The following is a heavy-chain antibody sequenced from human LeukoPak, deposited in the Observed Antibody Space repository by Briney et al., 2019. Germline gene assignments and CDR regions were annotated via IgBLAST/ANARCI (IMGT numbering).Heavy chain of an antibody. CDR3: TRDTGTTGEVKFDP. J-gene: IGHJ5*02. D-gene: IGHD4-17*01. V-gene: IGHV4-4*07. Sequence: SETLSLTCTVSGNSFGDYYWSWIRQPAGKGLEWIGRIYTSGSTTYSPSLKSRVTMSVDTSKSQFSLNLMSVTAADTAVYYCTRDTGTTGEVKFDPWGQGTLVTVSS. CDR2: IYTSGST. CDR1: GNSFGDYY.